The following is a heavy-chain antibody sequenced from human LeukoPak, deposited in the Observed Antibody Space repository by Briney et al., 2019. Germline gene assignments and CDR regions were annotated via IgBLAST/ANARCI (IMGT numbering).Heavy chain of an antibody. J-gene: IGHJ5*02. Sequence: SETLSLTCTVSGGSLNNYYWSWVRQPPGKGLEWVGCIFYTGNTKYDPSLKSRVTISVDTSKNQFSLKLSSVTAADTAVYYCARQGEGWNYGGFDPWGQGTLVTVSS. CDR1: GGSLNNYY. D-gene: IGHD1-7*01. V-gene: IGHV4-59*08. CDR2: IFYTGNT. CDR3: ARQGEGWNYGGFDP.